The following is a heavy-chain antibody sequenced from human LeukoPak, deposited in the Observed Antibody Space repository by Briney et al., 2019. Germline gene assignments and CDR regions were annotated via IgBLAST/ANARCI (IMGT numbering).Heavy chain of an antibody. J-gene: IGHJ6*02. CDR1: GFTFSSYS. CDR3: ARDSCSSTSCYSQYHYYGMDV. CDR2: ISSSSSTI. D-gene: IGHD2-2*01. Sequence: GGSLRLSCAASGFTFSSYSMNWVRQAPGKGLEWVSYISSSSSTIYYADSVKGRFTISRDNAKNSLYPQMNSLRAEDTAVYYCARDSCSSTSCYSQYHYYGMDVWGQGTTVTVSS. V-gene: IGHV3-48*01.